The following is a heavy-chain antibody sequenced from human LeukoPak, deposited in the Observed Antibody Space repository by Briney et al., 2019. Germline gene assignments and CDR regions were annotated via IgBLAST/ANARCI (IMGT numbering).Heavy chain of an antibody. Sequence: APVKVSCKASGYTFTGYYMHWGRQAPGPGLEWMGWINPNTGGTNYAQKFQGRVTMTRDTSMSTAYMELSWLRLDDTAMYYCATDVSLEIGLFDYWGQGTLVTVSS. D-gene: IGHD1-1*01. CDR2: INPNTGGT. J-gene: IGHJ4*02. V-gene: IGHV1-2*02. CDR3: ATDVSLEIGLFDY. CDR1: GYTFTGYY.